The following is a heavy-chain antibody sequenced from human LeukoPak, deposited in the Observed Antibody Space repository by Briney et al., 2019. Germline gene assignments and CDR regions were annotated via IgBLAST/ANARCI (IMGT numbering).Heavy chain of an antibody. CDR2: MNPNNGDT. V-gene: IGHV1-8*03. J-gene: IGHJ4*02. CDR3: ATGKIVVVNYYFDY. CDR1: GYTFANYD. Sequence: ASVKVSCKTSGYTFANYDINWVRQATGQGLEWMGWMNPNNGDTAYAQKFQDRVTFTRDKSISTVYMELSSLRSEDTAVYYCATGKIVVVNYYFDYWGQGTLVTVSS. D-gene: IGHD3-22*01.